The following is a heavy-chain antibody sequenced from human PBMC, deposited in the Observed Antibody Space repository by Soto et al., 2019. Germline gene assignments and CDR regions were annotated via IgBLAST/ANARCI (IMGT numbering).Heavy chain of an antibody. CDR2: IYWNDDK. D-gene: IGHD6-13*01. Sequence: SGPTLVNPTPTLTLTCTFSGFSLSTSGVGVGWIRQPPGKALEWLALIYWNDDKRYSPPLKSRLTITKDTSKNQVVLTMTNMDPVDTATYYCAHYTLGYSSSWYGRYYYYYYGMDVWGQGTTVTVSS. CDR3: AHYTLGYSSSWYGRYYYYYYGMDV. V-gene: IGHV2-5*01. J-gene: IGHJ6*02. CDR1: GFSLSTSGVG.